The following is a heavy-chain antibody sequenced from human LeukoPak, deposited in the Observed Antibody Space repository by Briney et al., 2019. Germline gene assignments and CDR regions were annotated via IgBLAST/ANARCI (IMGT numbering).Heavy chain of an antibody. J-gene: IGHJ4*02. CDR2: INWNGGST. D-gene: IGHD3-3*01. CDR3: ARDTVYDFWSGYYMPYYFDS. CDR1: GFTFDDYG. Sequence: GGSLRLSCAASGFTFDDYGMSWVRQAPGKGLEWVSGINWNGGSTGYADSVKGRFTISRDNAKNSLYLEMNSLTAEDTALYYCARDTVYDFWSGYYMPYYFDSWGQGTLVTVSS. V-gene: IGHV3-20*04.